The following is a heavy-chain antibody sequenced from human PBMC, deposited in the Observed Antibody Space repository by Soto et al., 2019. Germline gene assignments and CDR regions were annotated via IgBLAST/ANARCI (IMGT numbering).Heavy chain of an antibody. D-gene: IGHD4-17*01. CDR1: GYSISSGYY. J-gene: IGHJ5*02. CDR3: ARDGPLTVLLFDP. Sequence: SETLSLTCAVSGYSISSGYYWGWIRQPPGKGLEWIGSIYHSGSTYYNPSLKSRVTISVDTSKNQFSLKLSSVTAADTAVYYCARDGPLTVLLFDPWGQGTLVTVSS. V-gene: IGHV4-38-2*02. CDR2: IYHSGST.